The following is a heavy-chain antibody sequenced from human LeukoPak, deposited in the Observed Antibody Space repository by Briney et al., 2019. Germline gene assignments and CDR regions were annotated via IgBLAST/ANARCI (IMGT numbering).Heavy chain of an antibody. CDR3: ARDTYVLRFLEWLLRSQDYYYYYMDV. CDR1: GYTFTSYA. J-gene: IGHJ6*03. CDR2: INTNTGNP. D-gene: IGHD3-3*01. Sequence: AASVKVSCKASGYTFTSYAMNWVRQAPGQGLEWMGWINTNTGNPTYAQGFTGRFVFSLDTSVSTAYLQISSLKAEDTAVYYCARDTYVLRFLEWLLRSQDYYYYYMDVWGKGTTVTVSS. V-gene: IGHV7-4-1*02.